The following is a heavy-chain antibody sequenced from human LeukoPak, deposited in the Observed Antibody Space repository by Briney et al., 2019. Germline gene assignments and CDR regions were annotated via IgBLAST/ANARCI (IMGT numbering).Heavy chain of an antibody. CDR1: GFTFSSYG. D-gene: IGHD3-9*01. Sequence: GGSLRLSCAASGFTFSSYGMSWVRQAPGKGLEWVSAISGSGGSTYYADSVKGRFTISRDNSKNTLYLQMNSLRAEDTAVYYRAKEGDWYTEGYWGQGTLVTVSS. V-gene: IGHV3-23*01. CDR2: ISGSGGST. J-gene: IGHJ4*02. CDR3: AKEGDWYTEGY.